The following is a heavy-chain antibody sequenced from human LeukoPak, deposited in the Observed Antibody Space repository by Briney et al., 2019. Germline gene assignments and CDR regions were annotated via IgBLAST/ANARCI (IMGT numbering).Heavy chain of an antibody. J-gene: IGHJ3*02. CDR3: ARSGSWYPDAFDI. CDR1: GGSFSGYY. D-gene: IGHD6-13*01. Sequence: SETLSLTCAVYGGSFSGYYWSWIRQPPGKGLEWIGEINHSGSTNYNPSLKSRVTISVDTSKNQFSLKLSSVTAADTAVYYCARSGSWYPDAFDIWGQGTMVTVSS. V-gene: IGHV4-34*01. CDR2: INHSGST.